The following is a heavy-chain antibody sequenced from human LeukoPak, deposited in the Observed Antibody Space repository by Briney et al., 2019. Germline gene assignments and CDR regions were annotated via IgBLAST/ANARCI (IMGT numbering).Heavy chain of an antibody. CDR2: ISYDGSNK. V-gene: IGHV3-30*18. Sequence: PGRSLRLSCAASGFTFSSYGMHWVRQAPGKGLEWVAVISYDGSNKYYADSVKGRFTISRDSSKNTLYLQMNSLRAEDTAVYYCANSVLVVAATLDYWGQGTLVTVSS. CDR1: GFTFSSYG. J-gene: IGHJ4*02. CDR3: ANSVLVVAATLDY. D-gene: IGHD2-15*01.